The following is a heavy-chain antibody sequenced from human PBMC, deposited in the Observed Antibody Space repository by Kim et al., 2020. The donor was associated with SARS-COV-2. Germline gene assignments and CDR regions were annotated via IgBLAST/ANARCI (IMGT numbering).Heavy chain of an antibody. D-gene: IGHD3-22*01. CDR1: GFTFSSYS. Sequence: GGSLRLSCAASGFTFSSYSMNWVRQAPGKGLEWVSSISSSSSYIYYADSVKGRFTISRDNAKNSLYLQMNSLRAEDTAVYYCARAHYYDSSGYYFPYYYYGMYVWGQGTTVTVSS. V-gene: IGHV3-21*01. J-gene: IGHJ6*02. CDR2: ISSSSSYI. CDR3: ARAHYYDSSGYYFPYYYYGMYV.